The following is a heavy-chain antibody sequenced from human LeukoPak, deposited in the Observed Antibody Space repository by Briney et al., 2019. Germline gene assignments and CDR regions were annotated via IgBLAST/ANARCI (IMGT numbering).Heavy chain of an antibody. Sequence: ASVKVSCKASGYTFTSYGISWVRQAPGQGLEWMGWISAYNGNTNYAQKLQGRVTMTTDTSTSTAYMELRSLRSDDTAVYYCARMPHDFWSGYQVLDYYYGMDVWGQETTVTVSS. CDR2: ISAYNGNT. CDR1: GYTFTSYG. V-gene: IGHV1-18*01. D-gene: IGHD3-3*01. J-gene: IGHJ6*02. CDR3: ARMPHDFWSGYQVLDYYYGMDV.